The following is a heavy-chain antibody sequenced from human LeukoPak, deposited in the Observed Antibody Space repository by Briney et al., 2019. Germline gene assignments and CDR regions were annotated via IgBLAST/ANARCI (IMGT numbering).Heavy chain of an antibody. V-gene: IGHV4-4*07. Sequence: SETLSLTCTVSGDSISNYYWSWIRQPAGKGLEWIGRIYTSGSTDYNPSLKSRVTMSVDTSKNQFSLKVSSVTAADTAVYYCARDLLRLGELSSYFDYWGQGTLVTVSS. J-gene: IGHJ4*02. CDR1: GDSISNYY. CDR3: ARDLLRLGELSSYFDY. D-gene: IGHD3-16*02. CDR2: IYTSGST.